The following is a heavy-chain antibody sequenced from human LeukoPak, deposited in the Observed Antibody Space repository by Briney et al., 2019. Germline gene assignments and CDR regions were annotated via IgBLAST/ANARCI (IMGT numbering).Heavy chain of an antibody. CDR1: GGTFSSYA. CDR2: IIPIFGTA. V-gene: IGHV1-69*05. D-gene: IGHD2-2*01. Sequence: GASVKVSCKASGGTFSSYAISWVRQAPGQGLEWMGGIIPIFGTANYAQKFQGRVTITTDESTSTAYMELSSLRSEDTAVYYCAKASLTDNVVVPAATTGAFDYWGQGTLVTVSS. CDR3: AKASLTDNVVVPAATTGAFDY. J-gene: IGHJ4*02.